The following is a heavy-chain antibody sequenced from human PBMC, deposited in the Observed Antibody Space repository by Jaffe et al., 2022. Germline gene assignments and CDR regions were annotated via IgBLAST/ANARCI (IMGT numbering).Heavy chain of an antibody. CDR2: INPNSGGT. D-gene: IGHD6-13*01. Sequence: QVQLVQSGAEVKKPGASVKVSCKASGYTFTGYYMHWVRQAPGQGLEWMGRINPNSGGTNYAQKFQGRVTMTRDTSISTAYMELSRLRSDDTAVYYCARDGERYSTADYWYFDLWGRGTLVTVSS. CDR3: ARDGERYSTADYWYFDL. V-gene: IGHV1-2*06. CDR1: GYTFTGYY. J-gene: IGHJ2*01.